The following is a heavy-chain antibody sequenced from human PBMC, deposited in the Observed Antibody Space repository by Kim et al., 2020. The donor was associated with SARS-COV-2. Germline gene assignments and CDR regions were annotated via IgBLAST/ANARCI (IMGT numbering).Heavy chain of an antibody. CDR3: ARGRGIVVRWFDP. CDR1: GGSFSGYY. CDR2: INHSGST. V-gene: IGHV4-34*01. D-gene: IGHD3-22*01. J-gene: IGHJ5*02. Sequence: SETLSLTCAVYGGSFSGYYWSWIRQPPGKGLEWIGEINHSGSTNYNPSLKSRVTISVDTSKNQFSLKLSSVTAADTAVYYCARGRGIVVRWFDPWGQGTL.